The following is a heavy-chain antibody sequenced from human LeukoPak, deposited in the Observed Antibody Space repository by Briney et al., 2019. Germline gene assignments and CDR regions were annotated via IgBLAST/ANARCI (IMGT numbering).Heavy chain of an antibody. V-gene: IGHV3-13*01. D-gene: IGHD3-16*02. Sequence: PGGSLRLSCAASGFTFSSYDMHWVRQATGKGLEWVSAIGTAGYTYYPGSVKGRFTISRENAKNSLYLQMNTLRAGDTAVYYCAAANLRLGELSLYYWGQGTLVTVSS. CDR1: GFTFSSYD. J-gene: IGHJ4*02. CDR2: IGTAGYT. CDR3: AAANLRLGELSLYY.